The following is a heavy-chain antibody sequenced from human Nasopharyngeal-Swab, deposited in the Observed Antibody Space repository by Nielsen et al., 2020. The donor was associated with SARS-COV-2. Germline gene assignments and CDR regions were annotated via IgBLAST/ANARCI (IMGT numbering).Heavy chain of an antibody. V-gene: IGHV1-2*02. J-gene: IGHJ4*02. Sequence: RFQGRVTMTRDTSINTAYMELSSLGSDDTAVYYCARGGFTGTLLFDYWGQGTLVTVSS. CDR3: ARGGFTGTLLFDY. D-gene: IGHD1-7*01.